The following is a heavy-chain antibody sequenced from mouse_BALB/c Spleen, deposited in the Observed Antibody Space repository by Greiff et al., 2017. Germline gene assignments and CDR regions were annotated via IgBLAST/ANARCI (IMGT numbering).Heavy chain of an antibody. V-gene: IGHV5-6-3*01. CDR2: INSNGGST. J-gene: IGHJ2*01. CDR1: GFTFSSYG. CDR3: AREGGYYGPFDY. Sequence: EVKVVESGGGLVQPGGSLKLSCAASGFTFSSYGMSWVRQTPDKRLELVATINSNGGSTYYPDSVKGRFTISRDNAKNTLYLQMSSLKSEDTAMYYCAREGGYYGPFDYWGQGTTLTVSS. D-gene: IGHD1-2*01.